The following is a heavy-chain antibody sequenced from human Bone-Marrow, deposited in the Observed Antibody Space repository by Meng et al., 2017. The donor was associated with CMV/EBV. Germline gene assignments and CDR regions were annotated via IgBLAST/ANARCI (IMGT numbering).Heavy chain of an antibody. J-gene: IGHJ6*02. D-gene: IGHD3-9*01. CDR1: GFTFDDYT. CDR2: ISWDGGST. Sequence: GGSLRLSCAASGFTFDDYTMHWVRQAPGKGLEWVSLISWDGGSTYYADSVKGRFTISRDNSKNTLYLQMNSLRAEDTAVYYCAKDDYDILTGYGINGMDVWGQGTTVTVSS. V-gene: IGHV3-43*01. CDR3: AKDDYDILTGYGINGMDV.